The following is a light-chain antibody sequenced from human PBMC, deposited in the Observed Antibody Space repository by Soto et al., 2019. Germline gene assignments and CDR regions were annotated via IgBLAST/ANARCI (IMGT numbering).Light chain of an antibody. CDR2: EVT. J-gene: IGLJ1*01. CDR3: CSYAAPSTFV. Sequence: SALTQPASVSGSPGQSITISCTGTSSDVGSYNLVSWYQQHPGKAPKLMIYEVTKRPSGVSNRFSGSKSGNTASLTISGLLAEDEAEYYCCSYAAPSTFVFGTGTKLTVL. CDR1: SSDVGSYNL. V-gene: IGLV2-23*02.